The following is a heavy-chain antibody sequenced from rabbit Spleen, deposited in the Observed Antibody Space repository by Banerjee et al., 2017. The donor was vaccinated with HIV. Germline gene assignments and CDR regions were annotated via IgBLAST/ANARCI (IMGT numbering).Heavy chain of an antibody. CDR3: ARDTATSFSTYGMDL. CDR2: IYAGGSGST. CDR1: GFSFNNNYY. V-gene: IGHV1S40*01. D-gene: IGHD1-1*01. J-gene: IGHJ6*01. Sequence: QSLEESGGDLVKPGASLTLTCTASGFSFNNNYYVCWVRQAPGKGLELSACIYAGGSGSTYYANWARGRFTISKTSSTTVTLQMTSLTAADTATYFCARDTATSFSTYGMDLWGPGTLVTVS.